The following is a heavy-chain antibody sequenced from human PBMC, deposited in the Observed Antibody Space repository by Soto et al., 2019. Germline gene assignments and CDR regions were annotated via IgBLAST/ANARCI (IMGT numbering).Heavy chain of an antibody. V-gene: IGHV3-74*03. J-gene: IGHJ5*02. CDR3: ARDFMARGRDSNWFDP. Sequence: GASLRLSCAASGFIFSSYWMHWARQAPGKGPVWVARINSDGKNTKYAGSVKGRFTISKDNAKNTLCLQMNSRRAEDTAVYYCARDFMARGRDSNWFDPWAQGTVVTVYS. CDR1: GFIFSSYW. CDR2: INSDGKNT. D-gene: IGHD3-10*01.